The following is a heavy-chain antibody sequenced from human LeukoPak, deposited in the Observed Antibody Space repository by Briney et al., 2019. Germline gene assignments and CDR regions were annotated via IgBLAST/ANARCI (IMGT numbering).Heavy chain of an antibody. V-gene: IGHV4-59*01. D-gene: IGHD3-9*01. CDR1: GGSISSYY. J-gene: IGHJ4*02. CDR3: AREVHYDILTGYRGAFDY. CDR2: IYYSGST. Sequence: SETLSLICTVSGGSISSYYWNWIRQPPGKGLEWIGYIYYSGSTNYNPSLKSRLTISVDTSKNQFSLKLSSVTAADTAVYYCAREVHYDILTGYRGAFDYWGQGTLVTVSS.